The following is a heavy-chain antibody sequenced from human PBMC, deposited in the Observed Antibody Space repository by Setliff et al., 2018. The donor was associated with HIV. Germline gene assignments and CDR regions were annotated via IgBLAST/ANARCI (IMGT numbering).Heavy chain of an antibody. CDR2: IKSKTDGGTT. J-gene: IGHJ4*02. Sequence: GGSLRLSCAASGFTFSTAWMNWVRQAPGKGLEWVGHIKSKTDGGTTDYAAPVKGRFTISVDTSKKQVSLKLSSVTAADTAVYYCARHANYDFWSGYWGYYFDYWGQGTLVTVSS. CDR1: GFTFSTAW. V-gene: IGHV3-15*05. CDR3: ARHANYDFWSGYWGYYFDY. D-gene: IGHD3-3*01.